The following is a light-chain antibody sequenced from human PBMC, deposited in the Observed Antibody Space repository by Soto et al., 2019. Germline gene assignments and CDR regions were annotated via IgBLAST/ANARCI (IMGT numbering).Light chain of an antibody. CDR2: KAS. CDR3: KQYDRCWT. CDR1: QSISTW. Sequence: DIQMTQSPPTLSASVGDRVTITCRASQSISTWLAWYQQKPGQVPKVLIYKASTLASGVPPRFSGSGSGTECTLTISSLQPDDSATYYCKQYDRCWTFGQGTKVEVK. J-gene: IGKJ1*01. V-gene: IGKV1-5*03.